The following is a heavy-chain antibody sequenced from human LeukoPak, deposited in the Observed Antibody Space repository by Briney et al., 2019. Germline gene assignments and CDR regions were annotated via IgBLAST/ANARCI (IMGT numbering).Heavy chain of an antibody. CDR2: INADGSTT. D-gene: IGHD5/OR15-5a*01. V-gene: IGHV3-74*01. CDR1: GSGFTFNNYW. CDR3: VRDRTVSTILDY. Sequence: GGSLRLSCAASGSGFTFNNYWMHWVRQAPGKGLVWVSRINADGSTTSYADSVRGRFTISRDNAKNTLYLQMNSLRDEDTAVYYCVRDRTVSTILDYWGQGTLVTVSS. J-gene: IGHJ4*02.